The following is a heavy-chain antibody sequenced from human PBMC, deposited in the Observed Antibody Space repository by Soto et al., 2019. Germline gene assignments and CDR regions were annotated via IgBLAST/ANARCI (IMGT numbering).Heavy chain of an antibody. D-gene: IGHD3-22*01. V-gene: IGHV1-18*01. CDR2: ISAYNGNT. CDR3: ARGVSLVVNAFDI. J-gene: IGHJ3*02. Sequence: ASVNVSCKASVYTFTSYGISWVRQPPGQGLEWMGWISAYNGNTNYAQKLQGRVTMTTDTSTSTAYVELRSLRSDDTAVYYCARGVSLVVNAFDIWGQGTMVTVSS. CDR1: VYTFTSYG.